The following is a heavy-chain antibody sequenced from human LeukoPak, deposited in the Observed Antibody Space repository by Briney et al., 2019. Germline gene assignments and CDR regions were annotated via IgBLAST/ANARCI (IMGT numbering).Heavy chain of an antibody. J-gene: IGHJ5*02. CDR3: ARAEPAAIGDWFDP. CDR1: GYSFTSNY. Sequence: ASVKVSCKASGYSFTSNYIHWVRQAPGQGLEWMGMIYPSDGSTSYAQKFQGRVTVTRDTSTSTVHMELSGLRSEDTAVYYCARAEPAAIGDWFDPWGQGTLVTVSS. D-gene: IGHD2-2*01. V-gene: IGHV1-46*01. CDR2: IYPSDGST.